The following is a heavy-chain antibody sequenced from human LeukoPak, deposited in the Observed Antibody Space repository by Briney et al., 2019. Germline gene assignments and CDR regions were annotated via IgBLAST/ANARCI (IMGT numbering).Heavy chain of an antibody. Sequence: GGSLRLSCAASGFTFSSYGMHWVRQAPGKGLEWVAFIRYDGSNKYYADSVKGRFTISRDNAKNSLYLQMNSLRAEDTAVYYCARAPSYNWYFDYWGQGTLVTVSS. J-gene: IGHJ4*02. CDR1: GFTFSSYG. D-gene: IGHD5-24*01. CDR2: IRYDGSNK. CDR3: ARAPSYNWYFDY. V-gene: IGHV3-30*02.